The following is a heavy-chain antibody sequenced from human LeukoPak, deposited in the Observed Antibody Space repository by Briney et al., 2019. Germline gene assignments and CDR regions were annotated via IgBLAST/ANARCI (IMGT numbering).Heavy chain of an antibody. Sequence: ASVKVSCKASGYTFTSYGISWVRQAPGQGLEWMGWISAYDGNTNYAQKLQGRVTMTTDTSTSTAYMELRSLRSDDTAVYYCARPGYSSGWPDAFDIWGQGTMVTVSS. CDR2: ISAYDGNT. V-gene: IGHV1-18*01. CDR1: GYTFTSYG. CDR3: ARPGYSSGWPDAFDI. J-gene: IGHJ3*02. D-gene: IGHD6-19*01.